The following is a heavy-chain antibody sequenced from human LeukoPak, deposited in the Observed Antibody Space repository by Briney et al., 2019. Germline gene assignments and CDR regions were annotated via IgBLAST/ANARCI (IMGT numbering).Heavy chain of an antibody. Sequence: GASVTVSCKASGGTFSSYAISWVRQAPGQGLEWMGGIIPIFGTANYAQKFQGRVTITADESTSTAYMELSSLRSEDTAVYYCARDRGRHYFDYWGQGTLVTVSS. V-gene: IGHV1-69*13. CDR1: GGTFSSYA. CDR3: ARDRGRHYFDY. CDR2: IIPIFGTA. J-gene: IGHJ4*02.